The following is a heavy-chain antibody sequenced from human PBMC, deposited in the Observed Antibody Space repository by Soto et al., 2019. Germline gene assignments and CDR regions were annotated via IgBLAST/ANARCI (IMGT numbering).Heavy chain of an antibody. CDR3: ARDQNTVTTIYGMDV. D-gene: IGHD4-17*01. CDR1: GFTFSSYA. Sequence: QVQLVESGGGVVQPGRSLRLSCAASGFTFSSYAMHWVRQAPGKALEWVAVISYDGSNKYYADSVKGRFTISRDNSKNTLYLQINSLRAEDTAVYYCARDQNTVTTIYGMDVWGQGTTVTVSS. CDR2: ISYDGSNK. J-gene: IGHJ6*02. V-gene: IGHV3-30-3*01.